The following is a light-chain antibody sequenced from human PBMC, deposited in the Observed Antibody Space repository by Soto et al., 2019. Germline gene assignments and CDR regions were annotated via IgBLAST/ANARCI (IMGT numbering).Light chain of an antibody. CDR1: QTVTSSY. V-gene: IGKV3-20*01. CDR2: GAS. J-gene: IGKJ5*01. Sequence: EIVLTQSPGTLSLSPGERATLSCRAIQTVTSSYLAWYQQKPGQAPRLLIYGASNRATGIPDRFSGSGSGTDFTLTISRLEPEDFAVYYCQQYGSSPLISFGQGTRLEIK. CDR3: QQYGSSPLIS.